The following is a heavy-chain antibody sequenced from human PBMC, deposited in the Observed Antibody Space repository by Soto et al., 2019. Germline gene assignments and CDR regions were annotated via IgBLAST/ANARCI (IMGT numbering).Heavy chain of an antibody. Sequence: QVQLQESGPGLVKPSETLSLTCTVSGGSISSYYWSWIRQPPGKGLEWIGYIYYSGSTNYNPSLKSRVNISVDTSKNQFSLKLSSVPAADTAVYYCARLEYSSGWYRFGYWGQGTLVTVSS. CDR1: GGSISSYY. V-gene: IGHV4-59*01. J-gene: IGHJ4*02. D-gene: IGHD6-19*01. CDR3: ARLEYSSGWYRFGY. CDR2: IYYSGST.